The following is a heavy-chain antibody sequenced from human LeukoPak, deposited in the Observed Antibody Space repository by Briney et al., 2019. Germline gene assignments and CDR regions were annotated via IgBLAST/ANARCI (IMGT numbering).Heavy chain of an antibody. V-gene: IGHV1-8*03. CDR1: GYTFTNYD. J-gene: IGHJ5*02. D-gene: IGHD6-13*01. CDR2: MNPNSGNT. CDR3: AKLAAGGWFDP. Sequence: ASVKVSCKASGYTFTNYDINWVRQATGQGLEWMGWMNPNSGNTGYAQKFQGRVTITRNTSISTAYMELSSLRSEDTAVYYCAKLAAGGWFDPWGQGTLVTVSS.